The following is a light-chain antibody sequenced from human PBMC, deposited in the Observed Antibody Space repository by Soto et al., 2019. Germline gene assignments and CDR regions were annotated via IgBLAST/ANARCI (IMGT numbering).Light chain of an antibody. Sequence: EIVLTQSPGTLSLSPGAGATLSCRASQSVSSIYLAWYQQKPGQAPRLLIYGASSRATGIPARFSGSGSGTDFTVTISRLEPEDFAVYYCQHYCSSPPYTFGQGTKLEIK. CDR1: QSVSSIY. V-gene: IGKV3-20*01. J-gene: IGKJ2*01. CDR2: GAS. CDR3: QHYCSSPPYT.